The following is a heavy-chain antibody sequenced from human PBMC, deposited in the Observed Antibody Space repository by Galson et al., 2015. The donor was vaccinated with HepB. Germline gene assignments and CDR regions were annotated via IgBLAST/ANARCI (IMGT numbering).Heavy chain of an antibody. CDR1: GLTFYRYN. D-gene: IGHD5-12*01. V-gene: IGHV3-21*01. J-gene: IGHJ4*02. CDR3: ARDSHCGGYGCYFDY. Sequence: SLRLSCAASGLTFYRYNMNWVRQAPGKGLEWVASISSGSSYIYYADSVKGRFTISRDNTKNSVSLHMSSLRAEDTAVYYCARDSHCGGYGCYFDYWGQGTLVTVSS. CDR2: ISSGSSYI.